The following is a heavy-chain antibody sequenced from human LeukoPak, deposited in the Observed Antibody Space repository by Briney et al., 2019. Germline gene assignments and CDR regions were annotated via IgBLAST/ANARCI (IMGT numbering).Heavy chain of an antibody. CDR1: GYTFTSYY. V-gene: IGHV1-46*01. Sequence: GASVKVSCKASGYTFTSYYIHWVRQAPGQGLEWMGIINPSGGSTTYSQKFQGRVTVTRDTSTSTVYIDLSSLRSEDTAVYYCARRLSSDYADYWGQGTLVTVSS. J-gene: IGHJ4*02. CDR2: INPSGGST. D-gene: IGHD3-22*01. CDR3: ARRLSSDYADY.